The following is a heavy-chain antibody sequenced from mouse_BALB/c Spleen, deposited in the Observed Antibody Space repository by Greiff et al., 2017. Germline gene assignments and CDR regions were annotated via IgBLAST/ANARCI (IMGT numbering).Heavy chain of an antibody. CDR1: GYSITSGYY. J-gene: IGHJ4*01. D-gene: IGHD2-14*01. CDR3: ARENRYYAMDY. CDR2: ISYDGSN. V-gene: IGHV3-6*02. Sequence: VQLQQSGPGLVKPSQSLSLTCSVTGYSITSGYYWNWIRQFPGNKLEWMGYISYDGSNNYNPSLKNRISITRDTSKNQFFLKLNSVTTEDTATYYCARENRYYAMDYWGQGTSVTVSS.